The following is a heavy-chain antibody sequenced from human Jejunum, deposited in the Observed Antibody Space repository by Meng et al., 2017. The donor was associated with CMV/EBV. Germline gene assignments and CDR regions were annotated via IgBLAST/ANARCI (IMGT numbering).Heavy chain of an antibody. CDR3: ARGNSWFVY. J-gene: IGHJ4*02. V-gene: IGHV1-8*01. Sequence: KVSCKASEYSSASYDLHWVRLTDGPRLACVALMDPGSGNSTHAQRLQGIITLTRDTSTTTAYMELTNLRSEDTAVYFCARGNSWFVYWGQGTLVTVSS. CDR1: EYSSASYD. D-gene: IGHD3-10*01. CDR2: MDPGSGNS.